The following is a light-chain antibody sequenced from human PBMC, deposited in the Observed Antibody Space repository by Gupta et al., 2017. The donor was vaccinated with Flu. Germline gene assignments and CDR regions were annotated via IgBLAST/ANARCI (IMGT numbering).Light chain of an antibody. Sequence: LLTQSPGTLSLSPGDRVTLSCRASQTVKDNYLAWYQQKPGQAPRLLIFGASNRATGIPDRFRGSGSGTDFSLNINRLEPEDFAVYYCQQEGNTPRTFGQGT. CDR3: QQEGNTPRT. V-gene: IGKV3-20*01. CDR1: QTVKDNY. CDR2: GAS. J-gene: IGKJ1*01.